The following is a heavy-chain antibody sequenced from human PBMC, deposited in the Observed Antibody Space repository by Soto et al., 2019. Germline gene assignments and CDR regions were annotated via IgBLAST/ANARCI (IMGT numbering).Heavy chain of an antibody. CDR3: ARDRRAVVVGYYYMDV. J-gene: IGHJ6*03. V-gene: IGHV1-3*01. CDR2: INPSNGIA. D-gene: IGHD2-15*01. CDR1: GYTFTNYA. Sequence: ASVKVSCKASGYTFTNYAVHWVRQAPGQRLEWMGWINPSNGIAKYSQNLQGRVTITADNSTRTVYMELSSLRSEDTAVYYCARDRRAVVVGYYYMDVWGKGTTVTVS.